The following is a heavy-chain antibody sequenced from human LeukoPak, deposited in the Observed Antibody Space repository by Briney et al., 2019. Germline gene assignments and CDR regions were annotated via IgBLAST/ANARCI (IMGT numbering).Heavy chain of an antibody. Sequence: GGSLSLPYVASGLIFSTSGMHWVRQAPGRGQEWVASISYDGTDKHYADSVKGRFTISRDNAKNTLFLQMNSLTIEDTAFYYCTGQTYYFDSGTSFDYWGQGTLVTVSS. CDR2: ISYDGTDK. CDR1: GLIFSTSG. V-gene: IGHV3-30*03. J-gene: IGHJ4*02. D-gene: IGHD3-10*01. CDR3: TGQTYYFDSGTSFDY.